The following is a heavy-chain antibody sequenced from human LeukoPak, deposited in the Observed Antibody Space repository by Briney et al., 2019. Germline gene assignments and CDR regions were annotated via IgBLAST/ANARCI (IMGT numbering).Heavy chain of an antibody. D-gene: IGHD1-1*01. CDR1: GFTFRDYN. J-gene: IGHJ1*01. Sequence: GGSLRLSCAASGFTFRDYNMHWVRHAPGKGLEWVCHVKLDDGSTYYADSVKGRFTISRDNSKNSLYLQMNSLRTEDTALYYCAKDRERFGSGPIRHWGQGTLVTVSS. CDR2: VKLDDGST. CDR3: AKDRERFGSGPIRH. V-gene: IGHV3-43*01.